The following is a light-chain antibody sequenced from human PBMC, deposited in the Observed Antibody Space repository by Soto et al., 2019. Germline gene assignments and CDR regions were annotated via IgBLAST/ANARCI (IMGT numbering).Light chain of an antibody. Sequence: SAVPQPASVSRSPGQSNTVSCIGTSSDIASYDYVSWYQQHPGKVPKLMIYDVSNRPSGVSNRFSGSKSGNTASLTISGLQAGDEADYYCTSFTPADTHVYGTGTKVTVL. J-gene: IGLJ1*01. V-gene: IGLV2-14*03. CDR3: TSFTPADTHV. CDR2: DVS. CDR1: SSDIASYDY.